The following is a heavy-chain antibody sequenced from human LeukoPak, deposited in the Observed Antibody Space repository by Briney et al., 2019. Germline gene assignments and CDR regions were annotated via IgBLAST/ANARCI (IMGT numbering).Heavy chain of an antibody. J-gene: IGHJ4*02. V-gene: IGHV3-21*01. CDR2: ISSSSCYI. CDR1: GFRFSSYA. Sequence: GGSLRLSCAASGFRFSSYAMSWVRQAPGKGLEWVSSISSSSCYIYYADSVKGRFTISRDNAKNSLYLQMNSLRAEDTAVYYCARVPQGRVTQYYFDYWGQGTLVTVSS. CDR3: ARVPQGRVTQYYFDY. D-gene: IGHD4-11*01.